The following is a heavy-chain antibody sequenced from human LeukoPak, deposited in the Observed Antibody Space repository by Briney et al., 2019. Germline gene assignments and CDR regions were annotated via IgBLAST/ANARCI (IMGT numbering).Heavy chain of an antibody. D-gene: IGHD1-26*01. V-gene: IGHV3-7*01. Sequence: PGGSLRLSCAASGFTFSSYWMGWVRQAAGKGLEWVAKIKEDVSQKQYVDSVKGRFTISRDNAKNSLYLQMSSLRAEDTAVYYCARDRGGGSYDYWGQETVVTVSS. CDR1: GFTFSSYW. J-gene: IGHJ4*02. CDR3: ARDRGGGSYDY. CDR2: IKEDVSQK.